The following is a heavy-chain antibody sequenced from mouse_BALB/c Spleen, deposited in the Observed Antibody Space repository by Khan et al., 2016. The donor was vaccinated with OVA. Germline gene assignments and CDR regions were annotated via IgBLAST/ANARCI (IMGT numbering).Heavy chain of an antibody. CDR3: TRGGGGNRFAY. CDR1: GYTFTDFT. Sequence: QVRLQQSGAELVRPGVSVKISCKGSGYTFTDFTLHWMKQSHTKSLEWIGVISTYYGDATYNQKFKGKAIMTVDKASSTAYLELARLTSEDSAIYYCTRGGGGNRFAYWGQGTLVTVSA. CDR2: ISTYYGDA. J-gene: IGHJ3*01. V-gene: IGHV1S137*01.